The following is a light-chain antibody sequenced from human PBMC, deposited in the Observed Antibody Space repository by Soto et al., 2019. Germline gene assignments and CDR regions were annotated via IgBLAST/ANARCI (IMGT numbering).Light chain of an antibody. CDR1: TSDIGGYNY. Sequence: QSVLTQPASVSGSPGQSITISCTGTTSDIGGYNYVSWYQHHPGKAPKLIIYDVTRRPSGVSPRFSGSKSGNTASLTISGLQAEDEAEYYCQSYDSSLSTSGWVFGGGTKLTVL. V-gene: IGLV2-14*01. CDR3: QSYDSSLSTSGWV. J-gene: IGLJ3*02. CDR2: DVT.